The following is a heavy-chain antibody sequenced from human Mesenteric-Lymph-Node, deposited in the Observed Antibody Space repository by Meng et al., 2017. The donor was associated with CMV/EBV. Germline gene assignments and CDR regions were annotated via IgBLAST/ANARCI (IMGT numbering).Heavy chain of an antibody. CDR3: AYFGDLPPLW. CDR1: GDSISSNNAA. Sequence: VQLQEQGPGLVKLAQPSLITCTISGDSISSNNAAWNWIRQSPSRGLEGLGRTYYRSESYNDYAVSLKSRISANSDTSTNQLSLHLHFLTPADTAVYYCAYFGDLPPLWWGQGTLVTVSS. J-gene: IGHJ4*02. V-gene: IGHV6-1*02. D-gene: IGHD3-16*01. CDR2: TYYRSESYN.